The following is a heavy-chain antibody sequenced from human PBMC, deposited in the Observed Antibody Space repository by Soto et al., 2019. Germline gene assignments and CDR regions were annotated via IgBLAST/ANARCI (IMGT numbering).Heavy chain of an antibody. CDR1: GCSISSSSYY. CDR2: IYYSGST. CDR3: ARHGRAYCGGDGYYVTPQYYYYGIDV. Sequence: PSETLSLTCTVSGCSISSSSYYLGLVRQPPRKGLEWIGSIYYSGSTYYHPSLKSRVTISVDTSKNRFSLTLGSVTAAYTAVYYCARHGRAYCGGDGYYVTPQYYYYGIDVWGQGTTVTVSS. J-gene: IGHJ6*02. D-gene: IGHD2-21*01. V-gene: IGHV4-39*01.